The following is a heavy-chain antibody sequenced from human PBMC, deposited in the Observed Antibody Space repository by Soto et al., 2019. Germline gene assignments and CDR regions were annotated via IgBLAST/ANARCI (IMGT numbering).Heavy chain of an antibody. J-gene: IGHJ6*02. Sequence: SETLSLTCTVSGGSISSGGYYWSWIRQHPGKGLEWIGYIYYSGSTYYNPSLKSRVTISVDTSKNQFSLKLSSVTAADTAVYYRASKYEGYCSGGSCPRRTNSYHPSGTTAWAHGTTAT. CDR3: ASKYEGYCSGGSCPRRTNSYHPSGTTA. D-gene: IGHD2-15*01. V-gene: IGHV4-31*03. CDR1: GGSISSGGYY. CDR2: IYYSGST.